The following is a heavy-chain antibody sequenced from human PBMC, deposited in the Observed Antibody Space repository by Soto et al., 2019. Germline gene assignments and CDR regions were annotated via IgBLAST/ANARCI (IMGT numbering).Heavy chain of an antibody. CDR1: GGSISSNSYF. CDR3: ARGFGIAVAAGSFDS. D-gene: IGHD6-19*01. V-gene: IGHV4-39*01. Sequence: SETLSLTCTVSGGSISSNSYFWGWIRQPPGKGLEWIGSIYYSGSAYVNPSLKSRVTISVDTSKNQFSLNLNSVTATDTAVYYCARGFGIAVAAGSFDSWGQGTLVTVS. CDR2: IYYSGSA. J-gene: IGHJ4*02.